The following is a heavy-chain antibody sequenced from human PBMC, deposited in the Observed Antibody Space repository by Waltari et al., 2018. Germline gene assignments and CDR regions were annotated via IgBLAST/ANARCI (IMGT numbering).Heavy chain of an antibody. V-gene: IGHV4-34*01. J-gene: IGHJ6*03. D-gene: IGHD1-1*01. CDR2: NNHSGST. Sequence: QVQLQQWGAGLLKPSETLSLTCAVYGGSFSGYYWSWIRQPPGKGLEWIGENNHSGSTNYNPSLKGRVTISVDTSKNQFSLKLSSVTAADTAVYYCARDWNYYYYYMDVWGKGTTVTVSS. CDR3: ARDWNYYYYYMDV. CDR1: GGSFSGYY.